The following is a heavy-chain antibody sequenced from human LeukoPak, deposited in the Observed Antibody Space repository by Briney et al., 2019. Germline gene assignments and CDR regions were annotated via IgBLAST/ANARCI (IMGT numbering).Heavy chain of an antibody. Sequence: PGGSLRLSCAASGFTFGSYSMNWVRQAPGEGLEWVSYISSGSRTIYYADSVEGRFSVSRDNAKNSLYLQMRSLRAEDTAVYYCARESITGHRDFDYWGQGTLVTVSS. CDR2: ISSGSRTI. CDR3: ARESITGHRDFDY. J-gene: IGHJ4*02. CDR1: GFTFGSYS. V-gene: IGHV3-48*01. D-gene: IGHD1-20*01.